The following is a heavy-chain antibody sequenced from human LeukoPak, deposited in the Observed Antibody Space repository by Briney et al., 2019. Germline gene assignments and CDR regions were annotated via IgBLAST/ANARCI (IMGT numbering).Heavy chain of an antibody. J-gene: IGHJ4*02. Sequence: ASVKVSCKASGYTFTSYYIDCWRQAPGQGLEWMGVINPSGGSTRYAQKFQGRVTMTGDPSTRTVYMELSSLTYDDTAVYYCARGTTDAYWGQGTPVTVSS. CDR2: INPSGGST. CDR3: ARGTTDAY. D-gene: IGHD1-1*01. CDR1: GYTFTSYY. V-gene: IGHV1-46*01.